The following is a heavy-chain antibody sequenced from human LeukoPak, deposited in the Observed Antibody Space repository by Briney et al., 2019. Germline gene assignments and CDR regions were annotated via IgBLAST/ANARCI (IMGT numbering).Heavy chain of an antibody. Sequence: PGRSLRLSCAASGFTFSCYGMHWVRQAPGKGLEWVAVIWYDGSNKYYADSVKGRFTISRDNSKNTLYLQMNSLRAEDTAVYYCARRAYGSGSYFDYWGQGTLVTVSS. D-gene: IGHD3-10*01. CDR3: ARRAYGSGSYFDY. V-gene: IGHV3-33*01. CDR1: GFTFSCYG. CDR2: IWYDGSNK. J-gene: IGHJ4*02.